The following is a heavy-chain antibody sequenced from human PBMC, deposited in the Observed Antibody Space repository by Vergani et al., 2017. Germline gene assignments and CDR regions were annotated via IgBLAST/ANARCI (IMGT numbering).Heavy chain of an antibody. CDR2: IKRDGTET. CDR3: ARISCGSAPYLHY. Sequence: EVHLEESGGGLVQPGGSLRLSCAASGFTFGDYYMAWIRLAPGKGLDWVASIKRDGTETFYVDSVKGRFTISRNNAKTTLYLQMNSLRDEDRGVYYCARISCGSAPYLHYWGQGTLVTVAS. D-gene: IGHD2-21*01. V-gene: IGHV3-7*01. CDR1: GFTFGDYY. J-gene: IGHJ1*01.